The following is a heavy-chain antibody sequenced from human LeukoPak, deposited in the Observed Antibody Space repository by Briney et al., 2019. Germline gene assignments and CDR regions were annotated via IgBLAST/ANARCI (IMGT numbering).Heavy chain of an antibody. CDR3: ARLVGANN. J-gene: IGHJ4*02. D-gene: IGHD1-26*01. CDR2: IRNKANSYTT. CDR1: GFTFSSYE. V-gene: IGHV3-72*01. Sequence: GGSLRLSCAASGFTFSSYEMNWVRQAPGKGLEWVGRIRNKANSYTTEYAASVKGRFTISRDDSQNSLYLQMNSLTAEDTAVYYCARLVGANNWGQGTLVTVSS.